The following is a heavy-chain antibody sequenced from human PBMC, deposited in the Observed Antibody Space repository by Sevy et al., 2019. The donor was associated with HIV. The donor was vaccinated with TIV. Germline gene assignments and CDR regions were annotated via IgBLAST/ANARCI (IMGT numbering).Heavy chain of an antibody. CDR2: FDPEDGET. V-gene: IGHV1-24*01. D-gene: IGHD3-22*01. CDR3: ATTKDYYESYGSPFAY. Sequence: ASVKVSCKVSGSTLSRLSMHWVRQVPGKGLEWMGSFDPEDGETIYARKFQGRVSMTEETSTDTAYMELSSLRSEDTAVYYCATTKDYYESYGSPFAYWGQGTLVTVSS. J-gene: IGHJ4*02. CDR1: GSTLSRLS.